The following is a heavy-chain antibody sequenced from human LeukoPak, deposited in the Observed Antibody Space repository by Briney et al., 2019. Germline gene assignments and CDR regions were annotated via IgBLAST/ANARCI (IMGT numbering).Heavy chain of an antibody. V-gene: IGHV3-30*04. D-gene: IGHD2-2*01. CDR1: GFTFSSYA. Sequence: GSLRLSCAASGFTFSSYAMHWVRQAPGKGLEWVAVISYDGSNKYYADSVKGRFTISRDNSKNTLYLQMNSLRAEDTAVYYCARDPIGYCSSTSCYLFDYWGQGTLVTVSS. CDR2: ISYDGSNK. CDR3: ARDPIGYCSSTSCYLFDY. J-gene: IGHJ4*02.